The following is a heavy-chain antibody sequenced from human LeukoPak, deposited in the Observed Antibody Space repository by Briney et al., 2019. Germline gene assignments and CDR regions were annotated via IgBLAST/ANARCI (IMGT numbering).Heavy chain of an antibody. CDR1: GGSISSGSYY. Sequence: SQTLSLTCTVSGGSISSGSYYWSWIRQPAGKGLEWIGYIYYSGSTNYNPSLKSRVTISVDTSKDQFSLKLSSVTAADTAVYYCARGRWGDYGMDVWGQGTTVTVSS. J-gene: IGHJ6*02. CDR3: ARGRWGDYGMDV. D-gene: IGHD3-16*01. CDR2: IYYSGST. V-gene: IGHV4-61*09.